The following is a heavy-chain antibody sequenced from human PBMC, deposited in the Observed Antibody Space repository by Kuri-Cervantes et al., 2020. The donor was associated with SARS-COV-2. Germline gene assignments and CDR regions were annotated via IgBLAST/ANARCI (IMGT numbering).Heavy chain of an antibody. Sequence: SETLSLTCAVYGGSFSGYYWSWIRQPPGMGLEWIGEINHSGSTNYNPSLKSRVTVSVDTSKNQFSLRLSSVTAADTAVYYCARLGSSSSGYWGQGTLVTVSS. CDR3: ARLGSSSSGY. V-gene: IGHV4-34*01. J-gene: IGHJ4*02. D-gene: IGHD6-6*01. CDR1: GGSFSGYY. CDR2: INHSGST.